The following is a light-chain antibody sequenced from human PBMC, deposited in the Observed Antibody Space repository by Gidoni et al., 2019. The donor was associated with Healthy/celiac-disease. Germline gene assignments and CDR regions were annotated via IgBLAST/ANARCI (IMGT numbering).Light chain of an antibody. V-gene: IGKV1-33*01. CDR3: QQYDNPPRT. CDR1: QDISNY. CDR2: DAS. Sequence: DIQITQSPSSLSASVGDRVTITCQASQDISNYLNWYQQKPGKAPKLLIYDASSLERGVPSRFSGSGSGTDFTFTISSLQPEDFATYYCQQYDNPPRTFGQGTQLEIK. J-gene: IGKJ2*02.